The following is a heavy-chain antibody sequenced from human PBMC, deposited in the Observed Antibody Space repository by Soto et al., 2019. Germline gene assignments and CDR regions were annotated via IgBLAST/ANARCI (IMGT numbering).Heavy chain of an antibody. V-gene: IGHV4-31*03. CDR1: GGSISSGGYH. J-gene: IGHJ4*02. CDR3: ARLPYSSRGGQFFDY. D-gene: IGHD6-13*01. Sequence: QVQLQESGPGLVEPSQTLSLTCNVSGGSISSGGYHWSWIRQHPGKGLEWIAYIYYSGDTYYNPSLKRRVAISVHTSKKQFSLNLSSATAADTAVYSCARLPYSSRGGQFFDYWGQGVLVTVSS. CDR2: IYYSGDT.